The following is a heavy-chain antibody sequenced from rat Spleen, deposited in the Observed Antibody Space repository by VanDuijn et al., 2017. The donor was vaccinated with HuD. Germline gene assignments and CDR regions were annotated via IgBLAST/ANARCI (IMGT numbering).Heavy chain of an antibody. J-gene: IGHJ2*01. CDR3: ARRHYGYTDYFDY. V-gene: IGHV5-25*01. CDR2: ISSDGGNT. Sequence: EVQLVESDGGLVQPGRSLKLSCAASGFTFTDYYMAWVRQAPTKGLEWVATISSDGGNTYYPDSVKGRFTISRDNAENTVYLQMISLRSEDTATYYCARRHYGYTDYFDYWGQGVMVTVSS. D-gene: IGHD1-9*01. CDR1: GFTFTDYY.